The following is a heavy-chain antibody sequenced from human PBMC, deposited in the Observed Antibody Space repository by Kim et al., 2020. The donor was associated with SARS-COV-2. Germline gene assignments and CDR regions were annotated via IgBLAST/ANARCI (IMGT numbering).Heavy chain of an antibody. D-gene: IGHD1-26*01. CDR3: ARGVGAVPYYFDY. J-gene: IGHJ4*02. Sequence: ASTGKGRFTISKDNSKNTVYRQMTSLRAEDPAVYYWARGVGAVPYYFDYWGQGTLVTVSS. V-gene: IGHV3-33*01.